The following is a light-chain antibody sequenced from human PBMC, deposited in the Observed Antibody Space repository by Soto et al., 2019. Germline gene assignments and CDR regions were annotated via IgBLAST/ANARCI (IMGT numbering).Light chain of an antibody. CDR1: QSLIFIDGDTY. CDR3: MQGAHWPPT. J-gene: IGKJ1*01. CDR2: KAS. V-gene: IGKV2-30*01. Sequence: DVVMTQSPLSLPVTLGQPASISCRSTQSLIFIDGDTYLNWFQQRPGQSPRRLIYKASNRDSGVPDRFRGSGSGTDFTLQISRVEAEDVGIYYCMQGAHWPPTFGQGTKVEI.